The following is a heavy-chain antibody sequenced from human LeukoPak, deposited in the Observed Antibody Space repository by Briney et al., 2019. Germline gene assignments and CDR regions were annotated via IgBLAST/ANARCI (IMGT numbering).Heavy chain of an antibody. CDR3: ARHRYSSSWSPGYYYYYGMDV. CDR2: IYPGDSDT. D-gene: IGHD6-13*01. J-gene: IGHJ6*02. V-gene: IGHV5-51*01. CDR1: GYSFTSYW. Sequence: GESLKISCKGSGYSFTSYWIGCVRQMPGKGLEWMGIIYPGDSDTRYSPSFQGQVTISADKSISTAYLQWSRLKASDTAMYYCARHRYSSSWSPGYYYYYGMDVWGQGTTVTVSS.